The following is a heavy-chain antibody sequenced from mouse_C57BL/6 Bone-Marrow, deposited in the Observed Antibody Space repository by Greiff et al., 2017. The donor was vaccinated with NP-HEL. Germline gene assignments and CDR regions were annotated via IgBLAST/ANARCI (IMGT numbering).Heavy chain of an antibody. CDR2: ISSGGSYT. D-gene: IGHD1-1*01. V-gene: IGHV5-6*01. J-gene: IGHJ2*01. CDR1: GFTFSSYG. CDR3: ARPLYSYYFDY. Sequence: EVKLQESGGDLVKPGGSLKLSCAASGFTFSSYGMSWVRQTPDKRLEWVATISSGGSYTYYPDSVKGRFTISRDNAKNTLYLQMSSLKSEDTAMYYCARPLYSYYFDYWGQGTTLTVSS.